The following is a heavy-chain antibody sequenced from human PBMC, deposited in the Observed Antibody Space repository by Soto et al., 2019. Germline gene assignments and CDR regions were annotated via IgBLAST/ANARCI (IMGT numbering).Heavy chain of an antibody. V-gene: IGHV3-23*01. CDR2: ISGSGITT. CDR3: AKGCGSYPYYFDY. Sequence: QLLESGGGLAQPGGSLRLSCAASGFTFSNFGMTWVRQAPGKGLQWLSLISGSGITTYYADSVKGRFTISRDNSKNTLFLQMNSLGAEDTAVYYCAKGCGSYPYYFDYWGQGTLVTVSS. D-gene: IGHD1-26*01. J-gene: IGHJ4*02. CDR1: GFTFSNFG.